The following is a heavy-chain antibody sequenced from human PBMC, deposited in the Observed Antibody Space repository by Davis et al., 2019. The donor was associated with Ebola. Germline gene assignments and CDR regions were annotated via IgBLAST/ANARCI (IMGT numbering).Heavy chain of an antibody. V-gene: IGHV3-48*04. J-gene: IGHJ4*02. CDR2: ISSSGSTI. D-gene: IGHD2-15*01. Sequence: GESLKISCAASGFTFSSYSMNWVRQAPGKGLEWVSYISSSGSTIYYADSVKGRFTISRDNAKNSLYLQMNSLRAEDTAVYYCARGKLLLMDWGQGTLVTVSS. CDR1: GFTFSSYS. CDR3: ARGKLLLMD.